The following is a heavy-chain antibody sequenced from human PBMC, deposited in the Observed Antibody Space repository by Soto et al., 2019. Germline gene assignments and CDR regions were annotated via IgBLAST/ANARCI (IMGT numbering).Heavy chain of an antibody. J-gene: IGHJ5*02. CDR1: GYTLTELS. V-gene: IGHV1-24*01. Sequence: QVQLVQSGAEVKKPGASVKVSCKVSGYTLTELSMHWVRQAPVKGLEWMGGFDPEDGETIYAQKFQGRVTMTEDTSTDTAYMELSSLRSEDTAVYYCATLSFYSYGRGGWFDPWGQGTLVTVSS. CDR3: ATLSFYSYGRGGWFDP. D-gene: IGHD5-18*01. CDR2: FDPEDGET.